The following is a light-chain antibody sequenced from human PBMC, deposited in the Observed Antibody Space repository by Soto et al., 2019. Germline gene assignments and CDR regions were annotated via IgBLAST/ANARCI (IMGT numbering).Light chain of an antibody. J-gene: IGLJ1*01. V-gene: IGLV2-14*03. Sequence: QSALTQPASVSGSPGQSITISCTGTSSDVGAYNYVSWYQQYPGKAPKYIIYDVTNRPSGVSYRFSGSKSGNTASLTISGVQADDEADYYCCSYTTSSTLYVFGAGTKLTVL. CDR1: SSDVGAYNY. CDR3: CSYTTSSTLYV. CDR2: DVT.